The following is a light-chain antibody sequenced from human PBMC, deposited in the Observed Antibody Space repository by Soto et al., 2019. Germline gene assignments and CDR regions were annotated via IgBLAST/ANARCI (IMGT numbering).Light chain of an antibody. Sequence: QSVLTQPPSVSGAPGQRVTISCTGSSSNIGAGYDVHWYQQLPGTAPKLLIYGNSNRPSGVPDRFSGSKSGTSASLATTGLQAEDEADYYCQSYDSSLSGSDVFGTGTKVPS. CDR1: SSNIGAGYD. V-gene: IGLV1-40*01. CDR2: GNS. J-gene: IGLJ1*01. CDR3: QSYDSSLSGSDV.